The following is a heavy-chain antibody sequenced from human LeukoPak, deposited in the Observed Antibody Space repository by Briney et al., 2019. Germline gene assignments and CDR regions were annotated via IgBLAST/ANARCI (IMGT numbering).Heavy chain of an antibody. CDR3: ARELGPNPDY. Sequence: PSETLSLTCAVYGGSFSGCYWSWIRQPPGKGLEWIGEINHSGSTNYNPSLKSRVTISVDTSKNQFSLKLSSVTAADTAVYYCARELGPNPDYWGQGTLVTVSS. D-gene: IGHD1-26*01. CDR1: GGSFSGCY. CDR2: INHSGST. V-gene: IGHV4-34*01. J-gene: IGHJ4*02.